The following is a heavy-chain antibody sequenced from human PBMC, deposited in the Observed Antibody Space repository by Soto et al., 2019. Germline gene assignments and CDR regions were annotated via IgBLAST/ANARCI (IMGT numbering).Heavy chain of an antibody. Sequence: PGGSLRLSCAASGLTFSSYAMSWVRQAPGKGLEWVSGISGNGLGTYYADSVKGRFTISRDNSKNTLSLQLSSLRAEDTAVYYCAKDLGGFLWFGEPNYFYSGMDVWGQGTTVTVPS. CDR2: ISGNGLGT. CDR3: AKDLGGFLWFGEPNYFYSGMDV. CDR1: GLTFSSYA. J-gene: IGHJ6*02. D-gene: IGHD3-10*01. V-gene: IGHV3-23*01.